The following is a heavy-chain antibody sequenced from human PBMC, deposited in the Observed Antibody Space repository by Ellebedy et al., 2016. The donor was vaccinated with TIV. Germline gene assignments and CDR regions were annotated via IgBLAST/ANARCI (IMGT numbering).Heavy chain of an antibody. J-gene: IGHJ4*02. CDR3: ARASGYSYGWGFDY. CDR2: TYYRSKWYN. CDR1: GDSVSSNSAA. D-gene: IGHD5-18*01. Sequence: SQTLSLTCSISGDSVSSNSAAWNWIRQSPSRGLEWLGRTYYRSKWYNDYAVSVKSRITINPDTSKNQFSLQLNSVTPEDTAVYYCARASGYSYGWGFDYWGQGTLVTVSS. V-gene: IGHV6-1*01.